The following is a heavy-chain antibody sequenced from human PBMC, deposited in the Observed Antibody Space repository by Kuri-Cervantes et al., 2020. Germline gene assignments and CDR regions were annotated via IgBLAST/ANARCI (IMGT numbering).Heavy chain of an antibody. Sequence: ASVKVSCKASGYTFTGYYMHWVRQAPGQGLEWMGWINPNSGGTNYAQKFQGRVTMTRDTSISTAYLELSRLRSEDTAVYYCATESTTPNDYGDYNEPGDYYYGMDVWGQGTTVTVSS. D-gene: IGHD4-17*01. CDR1: GYTFTGYY. CDR3: ATESTTPNDYGDYNEPGDYYYGMDV. J-gene: IGHJ6*02. CDR2: INPNSGGT. V-gene: IGHV1-2*02.